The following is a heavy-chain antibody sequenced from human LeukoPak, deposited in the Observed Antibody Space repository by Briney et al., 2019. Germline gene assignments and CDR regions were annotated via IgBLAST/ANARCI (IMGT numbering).Heavy chain of an antibody. J-gene: IGHJ4*02. CDR3: ARDESSRDDSGGYHD. V-gene: IGHV4-4*07. Sequence: SETLSLTCAVSSASVSSHHWAWIRQPAGKGLEWVGRVHFSGSTNYNPSLRSRVAISLDKSKNELSLTLKSVSAADTAVYYCARDESSRDDSGGYHDWGRGVVVTVSS. CDR1: SASVSSHH. D-gene: IGHD3-22*01. CDR2: VHFSGST.